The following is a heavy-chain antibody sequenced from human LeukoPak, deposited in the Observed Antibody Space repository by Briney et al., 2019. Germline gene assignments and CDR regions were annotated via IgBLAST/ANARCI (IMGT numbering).Heavy chain of an antibody. J-gene: IGHJ4*02. Sequence: SETLSLTCTVSGGSISSGGYYWSWIRQHPGKGLEWIGYIYYSGSTYYNPSLKSRVTISVDTSKNQFSLKLSSVTAADTAAYYCASIHKEERYYFDYWGQGTLVTVSS. CDR1: GGSISSGGYY. CDR3: ASIHKEERYYFDY. D-gene: IGHD5-18*01. CDR2: IYYSGST. V-gene: IGHV4-31*03.